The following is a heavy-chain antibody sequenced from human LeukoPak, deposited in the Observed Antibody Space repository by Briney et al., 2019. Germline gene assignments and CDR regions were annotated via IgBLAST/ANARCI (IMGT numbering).Heavy chain of an antibody. CDR3: AKDGPDWGSYFDC. CDR1: GFTFSSYA. V-gene: IGHV3-23*01. J-gene: IGHJ4*02. D-gene: IGHD3/OR15-3a*01. CDR2: ISGSGDNT. Sequence: GGSLRLSCAASGFTFSSYAMSWVRQAPGKGLEWVSGISGSGDNTYYADSVKGRFTISRDNSKNTLYLQMNSLRAEDTAVYYCAKDGPDWGSYFDCWGQGILVTISS.